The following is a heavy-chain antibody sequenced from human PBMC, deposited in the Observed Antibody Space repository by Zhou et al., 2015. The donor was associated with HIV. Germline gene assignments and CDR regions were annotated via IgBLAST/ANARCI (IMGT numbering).Heavy chain of an antibody. CDR2: IIPMFGTV. CDR3: AGESLGEQWLVLDY. V-gene: IGHV1-69*06. Sequence: QVLLVQSGAEVKKPGSSVKVSCEASGGTFSNYAVSWVRQAPGQGLEWMGAIIPMFGTVKYAQKFQGRVTLTADRTTNTANMELSSLRSEDTAVYYCAGESLGEQWLVLDYWGQGTLVTVSS. CDR1: GGTFSNYA. D-gene: IGHD6-19*01. J-gene: IGHJ4*02.